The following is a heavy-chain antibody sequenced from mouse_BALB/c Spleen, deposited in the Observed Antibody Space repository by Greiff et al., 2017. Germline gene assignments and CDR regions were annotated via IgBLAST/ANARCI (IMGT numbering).Heavy chain of an antibody. D-gene: IGHD1-1*01. CDR1: GFSLTSYG. V-gene: IGHV2-9*02. J-gene: IGHJ4*01. CDR2: IWAGGST. CDR3: ARGYYGRFYAMDY. Sequence: QVQLKQSGPGLVAPSQSLSITCTVSGFSLTSYGVHWVRQPPGKGLEWLGVIWAGGSTNYNSALMSRLSISKDNSKSQVFLKMNSLQTDDTAMYYCARGYYGRFYAMDYWGQGTSVTVSS.